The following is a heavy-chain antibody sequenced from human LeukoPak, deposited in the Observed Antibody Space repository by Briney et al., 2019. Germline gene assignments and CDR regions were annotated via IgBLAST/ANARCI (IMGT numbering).Heavy chain of an antibody. J-gene: IGHJ6*03. CDR1: GGSISSYY. Sequence: SETLSLTYTVSGGSISSYYWSWIRQPPGKGLEWIGYIYTSGSTNYNPSLKSRVTISVDTSKNQFSLKLSSVTAADTAVYYCARGSSRWYLWYYYYYMDVWGKGTTVTVSS. CDR2: IYTSGST. CDR3: ARGSSRWYLWYYYYYMDV. D-gene: IGHD6-13*01. V-gene: IGHV4-4*09.